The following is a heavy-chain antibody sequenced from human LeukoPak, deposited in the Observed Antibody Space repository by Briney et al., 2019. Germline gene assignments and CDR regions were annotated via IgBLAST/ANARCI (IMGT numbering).Heavy chain of an antibody. CDR1: GFSFSRYT. D-gene: IGHD2-2*01. J-gene: IGHJ4*02. Sequence: PGGSLRLSCAASGFSFSRYTMSWVRQAPGKGLEWISYISSSSTTIKYADSVKGRFIISRDNAKNSVYLQMNSLRAEDTAVYYCAKDKGEDIVVVPAACDYWGQGTLVTVSS. V-gene: IGHV3-48*01. CDR2: ISSSSTTI. CDR3: AKDKGEDIVVVPAACDY.